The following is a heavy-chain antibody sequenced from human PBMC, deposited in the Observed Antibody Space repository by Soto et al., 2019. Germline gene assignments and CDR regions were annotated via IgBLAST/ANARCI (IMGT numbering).Heavy chain of an antibody. CDR2: INPNSGGT. D-gene: IGHD2-15*01. J-gene: IGHJ4*02. V-gene: IGHV1-2*04. CDR3: ARDRVYCSGGSCYHYFDY. CDR1: GYTLTGYY. Sequence: GASVKVSCKASGYTLTGYYVRWVRQAPGQGLEWMGWINPNSGGTNYAQKLQGWVTMTRDTSISTAYMELSRLRSDDTAVYYCARDRVYCSGGSCYHYFDYWGQGTLVTVSS.